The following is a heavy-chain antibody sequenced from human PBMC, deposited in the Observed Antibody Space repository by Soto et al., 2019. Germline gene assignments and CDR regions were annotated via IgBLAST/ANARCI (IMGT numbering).Heavy chain of an antibody. CDR3: ARARTTAAGLFDY. Sequence: EVQLVESGGGLVQPGGSLRLSCAASGFAVSSNYMTWVRQAPGKGLEWVSAIYSGGSTYYADSVKGRFIISRDNSKNMVYLQMNSLRAEDTAVYYCARARTTAAGLFDYWGQGTLVTVSS. CDR2: IYSGGST. D-gene: IGHD6-13*01. V-gene: IGHV3-66*01. J-gene: IGHJ4*02. CDR1: GFAVSSNY.